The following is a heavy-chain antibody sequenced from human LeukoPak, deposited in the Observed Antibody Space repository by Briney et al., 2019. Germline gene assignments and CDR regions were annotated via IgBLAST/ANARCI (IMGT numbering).Heavy chain of an antibody. V-gene: IGHV3-30*09. CDR3: ATDPGYSSSWYTGMDY. CDR2: ISFDGSNK. CDR1: GLTFSSYA. J-gene: IGHJ4*02. Sequence: GRSLRLSCAASGLTFSSYAMHWVRQAPGKGLECVAVISFDGSNKYYAESVKGRFAISRDNSKNTLYLQMNSLRAEDTAVYYCATDPGYSSSWYTGMDYWGQGTLVTVSS. D-gene: IGHD6-13*01.